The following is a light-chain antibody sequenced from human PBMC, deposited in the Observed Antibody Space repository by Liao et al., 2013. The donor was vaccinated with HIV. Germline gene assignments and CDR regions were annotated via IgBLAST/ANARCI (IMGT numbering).Light chain of an antibody. CDR1: NIGSKS. V-gene: IGLV3-21*04. J-gene: IGLJ3*02. CDR2: YDR. Sequence: SYELTQPPSVSVAPGETATMTCGGSNIGSKSVQWYQQKPGQAPVLIIYYDRVRPSGIPERFSGSNSGNTATLSIGRVEAGDEADYYCQVWDTNSDHPRVFGGGTKLTVL. CDR3: QVWDTNSDHPRV.